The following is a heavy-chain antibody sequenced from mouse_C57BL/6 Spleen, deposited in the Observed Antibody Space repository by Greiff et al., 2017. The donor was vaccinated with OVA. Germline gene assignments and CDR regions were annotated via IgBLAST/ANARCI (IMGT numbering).Heavy chain of an antibody. CDR2: INPNNGGT. CDR1: GYTFTDYY. V-gene: IGHV1-26*01. CDR3: ARRGVLLRYGFAY. Sequence: EVQLQQSGPELVKPGASVKISCKASGYTFTDYYMNWVKQSHGKSLEWIGDINPNNGGTSYNQKFKGKATLTVDKSSSTAYMELRSLTSEDSAVYYCARRGVLLRYGFAYWGQGTLVTVSA. D-gene: IGHD1-1*01. J-gene: IGHJ3*01.